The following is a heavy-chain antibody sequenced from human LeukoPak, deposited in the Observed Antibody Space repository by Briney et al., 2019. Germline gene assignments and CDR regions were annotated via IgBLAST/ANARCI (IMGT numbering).Heavy chain of an antibody. V-gene: IGHV3-21*01. CDR2: ISSSSYI. D-gene: IGHD3-3*01. CDR3: ARDEVITIFGVPYDY. Sequence: GGSLRLSCAASGFTFSSYSMNWVRQAPGKGPEWVSSISSSSYIYYADSVKGRFTISRDNAKNSLYLQMNSLRAEDTAVYYCARDEVITIFGVPYDYWGQGTLVTVSS. CDR1: GFTFSSYS. J-gene: IGHJ4*02.